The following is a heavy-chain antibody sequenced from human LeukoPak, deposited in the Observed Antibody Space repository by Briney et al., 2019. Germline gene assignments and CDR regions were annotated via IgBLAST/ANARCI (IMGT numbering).Heavy chain of an antibody. V-gene: IGHV1-69*06. J-gene: IGHJ4*02. D-gene: IGHD3-9*01. Sequence: VASVKVSCKASGGTFSSYAISWVRQAPGQGLEWMGGIISIFGTANYAQKFQGRVTITADKSTSTAYMELSSLRSEDTAVYYCAIRPGGHYDILTGRHENLDYWGQGTLVTVSS. CDR3: AIRPGGHYDILTGRHENLDY. CDR2: IISIFGTA. CDR1: GGTFSSYA.